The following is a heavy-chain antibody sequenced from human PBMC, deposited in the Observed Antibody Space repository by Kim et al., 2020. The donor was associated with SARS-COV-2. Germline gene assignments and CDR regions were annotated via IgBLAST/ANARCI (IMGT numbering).Heavy chain of an antibody. Sequence: SETLSLTCTVSGGSISSSSYYWGWIRQPPGKGLEWIGSIYYSGSTYYNPSLKSRVTIAVDTSKNQFSLKLSSVTAADTAVYYCATLNTALGGSYLGGQGTLVTVSS. CDR2: IYYSGST. V-gene: IGHV4-39*01. J-gene: IGHJ4*02. CDR1: GGSISSSSYY. D-gene: IGHD1-26*01. CDR3: ATLNTALGGSYL.